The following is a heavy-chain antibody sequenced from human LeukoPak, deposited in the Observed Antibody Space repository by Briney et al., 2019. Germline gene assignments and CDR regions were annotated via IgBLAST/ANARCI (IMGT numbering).Heavy chain of an antibody. CDR1: GFTFNTYW. J-gene: IGHJ3*01. V-gene: IGHV3-7*01. D-gene: IGHD6-19*01. Sequence: GGSLRHSCAASGFTFNTYWISWVRQAPGKGLQWVANIKPDGNERYYVDSVKGRFSISRDNAKSSLYLQMNSLRVDDTAIYYCARRQWTAFDVWGQGTMVTVSS. CDR2: IKPDGNER. CDR3: ARRQWTAFDV.